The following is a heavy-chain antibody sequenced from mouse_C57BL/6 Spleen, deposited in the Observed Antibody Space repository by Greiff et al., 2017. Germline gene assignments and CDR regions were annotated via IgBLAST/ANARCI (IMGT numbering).Heavy chain of an antibody. CDR2: ISSGGSYT. V-gene: IGHV5-6*02. CDR1: GFTFSSYG. Sequence: DVMLVEPGGDLVKPGGSLKLSCAASGFTFSSYGMSWVRQTPDKRLEWVATISSGGSYTYYPDSVKGRFTISRDNAKNTLYLQMSSLKSEDTAMYYCKRHWDDPAWFAYWGQGTLVTVSA. CDR3: KRHWDDPAWFAY. D-gene: IGHD4-1*01. J-gene: IGHJ3*01.